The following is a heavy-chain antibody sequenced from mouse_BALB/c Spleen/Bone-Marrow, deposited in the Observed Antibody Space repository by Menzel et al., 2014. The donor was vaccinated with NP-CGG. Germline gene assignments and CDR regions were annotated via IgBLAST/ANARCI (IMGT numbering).Heavy chain of an antibody. CDR3: NAGESFTFAY. CDR2: IDPENGDT. D-gene: IGHD2-13*01. Sequence: EVQLQQSGAELVRSGASVKLSCTASGFNIKDYYMHWVKQRPEQGLEWIGWIDPENGDTEYAPKFQGKATMTADTSSNTAYLQLSSLTSEATAVYYCNAGESFTFAYWGQGTLVPVSA. V-gene: IGHV14-4*02. CDR1: GFNIKDYY. J-gene: IGHJ3*01.